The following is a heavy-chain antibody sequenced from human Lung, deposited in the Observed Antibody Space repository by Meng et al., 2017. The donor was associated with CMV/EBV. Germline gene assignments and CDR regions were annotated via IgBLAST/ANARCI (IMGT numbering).Heavy chain of an antibody. D-gene: IGHD3-10*01. J-gene: IGHJ4*02. Sequence: SCVASGFTFSSSYMSWVRQAPVKGLEWVANIKYDGSDKGYVGSVEGRFTISRDNAKNSVYLQMNTLRVEDTAVYYCARDPHFGALDYWGQGTLVTVSS. V-gene: IGHV3-7*01. CDR3: ARDPHFGALDY. CDR1: GFTFSSSY. CDR2: IKYDGSDK.